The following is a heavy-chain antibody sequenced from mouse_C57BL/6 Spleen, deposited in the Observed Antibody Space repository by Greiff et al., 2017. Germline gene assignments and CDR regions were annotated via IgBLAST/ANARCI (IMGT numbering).Heavy chain of an antibody. Sequence: VHLVESGAELVRPGASVTLSCKASGYTFTDYEMHWVKQTPVHGLEWIGAIDPETGGTAYNQKFKGKAILTADKSSSTAYMELRSLTSEDSAVYYCKRGDYYGSSPFAYWGQGTLVTVSA. D-gene: IGHD1-1*01. J-gene: IGHJ3*01. CDR2: IDPETGGT. V-gene: IGHV1-15*01. CDR1: GYTFTDYE. CDR3: KRGDYYGSSPFAY.